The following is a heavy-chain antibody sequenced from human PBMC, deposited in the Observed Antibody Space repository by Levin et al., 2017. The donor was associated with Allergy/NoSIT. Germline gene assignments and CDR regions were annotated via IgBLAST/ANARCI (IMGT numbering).Heavy chain of an antibody. CDR1: GFTFSSYG. J-gene: IGHJ3*02. Sequence: GGSLRLSCAASGFTFSSYGMHWVRQAPGKGLEWVAVISSDGRKKFYADSVKGRFTISRDNSKNTLDLQMNRLRAEDTAVYYCAKDVYGSGWYPLGNDAFEMWGQGTKVSVSS. D-gene: IGHD6-19*01. V-gene: IGHV3-30*18. CDR2: ISSDGRKK. CDR3: AKDVYGSGWYPLGNDAFEM.